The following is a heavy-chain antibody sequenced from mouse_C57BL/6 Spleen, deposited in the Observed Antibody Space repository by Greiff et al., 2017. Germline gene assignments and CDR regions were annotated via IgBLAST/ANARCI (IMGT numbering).Heavy chain of an antibody. CDR3: ATTVVDPYYFDY. CDR1: GYTFTSYW. J-gene: IGHJ2*01. CDR2: IHPSDSDT. Sequence: QVQLQQPGAELVKPGASVKVSCKASGYTFTSYWMHRVKQRPGQGLEWIGRIHPSDSDTNYNQKFKGKATLTVDKSSSTAYMQLSSLTSEDSAVYYCATTVVDPYYFDYWGQGTTLTVSS. D-gene: IGHD1-1*01. V-gene: IGHV1-74*01.